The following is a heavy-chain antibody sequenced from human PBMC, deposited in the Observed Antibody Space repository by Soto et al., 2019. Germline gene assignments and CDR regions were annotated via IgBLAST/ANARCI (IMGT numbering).Heavy chain of an antibody. CDR3: ARARFDSWSHIYYGLDV. V-gene: IGHV4-34*01. CDR2: INHSGTT. CDR1: GGSFSGYF. D-gene: IGHD3-3*01. Sequence: PSETLSLTCAVYGGSFSGYFWTWLRQPPGKGLEWIGEINHSGTTDYNPALKSRVTMSADTSKNQFSLRMTSVTAADTAVYYCARARFDSWSHIYYGLDVWGQGTTVTVSS. J-gene: IGHJ6*02.